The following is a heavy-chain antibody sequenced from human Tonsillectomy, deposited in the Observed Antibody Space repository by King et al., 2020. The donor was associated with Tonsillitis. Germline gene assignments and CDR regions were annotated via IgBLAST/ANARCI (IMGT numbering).Heavy chain of an antibody. CDR2: ISAYNGNT. CDR3: ARGRDPPTTYYYDSSGGYFDY. J-gene: IGHJ4*02. CDR1: GYTFPSSG. V-gene: IGHV1-18*04. D-gene: IGHD3-22*01. Sequence: SVASVPPPGASVKVSCTASGYTFPSSGISWVRQAPGQGLEWMGWISAYNGNTNYAQKFQGRVTMTTDTSTSQADMELRSLRSDDTAMYYCARGRDPPTTYYYDSSGGYFDYWGQGTLVTVSS.